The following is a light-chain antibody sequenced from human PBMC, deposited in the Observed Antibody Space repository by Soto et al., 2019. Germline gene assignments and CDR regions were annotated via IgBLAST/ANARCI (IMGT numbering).Light chain of an antibody. V-gene: IGLV6-57*04. CDR2: EDN. Sequence: NYMLTQPHSVSESPGKTVTISWTRSSGSIASNYVQWYQQRPGSAPTTVIYEDNQRPSGVPDRFSGSIDGSSNSASLTISGLKTEDEADYYCQSYDSSNVVFGGGTKLTVL. J-gene: IGLJ2*01. CDR1: SGSIASNY. CDR3: QSYDSSNVV.